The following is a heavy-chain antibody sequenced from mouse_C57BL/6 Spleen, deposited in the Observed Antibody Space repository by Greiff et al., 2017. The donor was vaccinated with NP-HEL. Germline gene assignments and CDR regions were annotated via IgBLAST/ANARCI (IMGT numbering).Heavy chain of an antibody. CDR1: GYAFSSYW. CDR3: ARSMGNYPYYAMDY. V-gene: IGHV1-80*01. CDR2: IYPGDGDT. J-gene: IGHJ4*01. Sequence: QVQLKESGAELVKPGASVKISCKASGYAFSSYWMNWVKQRPGKGLEWIGQIYPGDGDTNYNGKFKGKATLTADKSSSTAYMQLSSLTSEDSAVYFCARSMGNYPYYAMDYWGQGTSVTVSS. D-gene: IGHD2-1*01.